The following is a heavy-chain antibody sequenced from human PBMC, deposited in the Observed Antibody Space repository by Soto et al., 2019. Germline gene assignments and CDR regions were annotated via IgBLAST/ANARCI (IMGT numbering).Heavy chain of an antibody. CDR2: ISSSSSYT. J-gene: IGHJ4*02. D-gene: IGHD5-18*01. Sequence: QVQLVESGGGLVQPGGSLRLSCAASGFTFSDYYMSWIRQAPGKGLEWVSYISSSSSYTNYADSVKGRFTISRDNAKNSLYLQMNSLRAEDTAVYYCARGYSYGSPPDYWGQGTLVTVSS. CDR1: GFTFSDYY. CDR3: ARGYSYGSPPDY. V-gene: IGHV3-11*05.